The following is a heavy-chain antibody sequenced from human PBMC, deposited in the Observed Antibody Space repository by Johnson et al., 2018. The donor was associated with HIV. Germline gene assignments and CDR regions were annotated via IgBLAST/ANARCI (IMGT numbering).Heavy chain of an antibody. CDR2: INWNGGST. CDR1: GFTFDDYD. CDR3: VRAHLIYPKNAYDM. D-gene: IGHD3-16*02. Sequence: VQLVESGGDVVRPGVSLRLSCAASGFTFDDYDMTWVRQPTGKGLEWVSGINWNGGSTGYAESVKGRFTISRDNAKKSLFLEMNSLRAEDTAVYFCVRAHLIYPKNAYDMWGPGTMVTVSS. J-gene: IGHJ3*02. V-gene: IGHV3-20*04.